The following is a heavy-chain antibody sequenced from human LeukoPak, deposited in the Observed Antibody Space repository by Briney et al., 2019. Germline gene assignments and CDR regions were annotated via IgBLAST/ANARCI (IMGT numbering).Heavy chain of an antibody. CDR2: INHTGST. D-gene: IGHD5-18*01. CDR3: ASHGYSYGYGSLDYYYYMDV. Sequence: SETLSLTRAVYGESFSTYYWSWIRQPPGKGLEWIGEINHTGSTNYNPSLKSRVAMSVDTSKNQFSLKLSSVTAADTAVYYCASHGYSYGYGSLDYYYYMDVWGKGTTVTVSS. CDR1: GESFSTYY. J-gene: IGHJ6*03. V-gene: IGHV4-34*01.